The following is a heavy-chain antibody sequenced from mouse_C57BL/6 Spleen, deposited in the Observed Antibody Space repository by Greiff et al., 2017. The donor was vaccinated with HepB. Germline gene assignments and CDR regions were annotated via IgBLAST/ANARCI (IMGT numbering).Heavy chain of an antibody. J-gene: IGHJ4*01. V-gene: IGHV1-47*01. CDR1: GYTFTTYP. CDR3: ARGSFYDRYAMDY. CDR2: FHPYNDDT. Sequence: QVQLKESGAELVKPGASVKMSCKASGYTFTTYPIEWMKQIHGKSLEWIGNFHPYNDDTKYNEKFKGKATLTVEKSSSTVYLELSRLTSEDSAVYYCARGSFYDRYAMDYWGQGTSVTVSS. D-gene: IGHD2-3*01.